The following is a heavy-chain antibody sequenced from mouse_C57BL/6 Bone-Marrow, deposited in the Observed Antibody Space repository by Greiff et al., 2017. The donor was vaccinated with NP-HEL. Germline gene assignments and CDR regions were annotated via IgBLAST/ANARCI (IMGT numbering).Heavy chain of an antibody. CDR3: ARWRGAMARDFFAY. V-gene: IGHV1-59*01. Sequence: QVQLQQPGAELVRPGTSVKLSCKASGYTFTSYWMHWVKQRPGQGLEWIGVIDPSDSYTNYNQKFKGQATLTVDTSSSTAYMQLSSLTSEDSAVYYCARWRGAMARDFFAYWGQGTLVTVSA. CDR1: GYTFTSYW. J-gene: IGHJ3*01. CDR2: IDPSDSYT. D-gene: IGHD1-1*02.